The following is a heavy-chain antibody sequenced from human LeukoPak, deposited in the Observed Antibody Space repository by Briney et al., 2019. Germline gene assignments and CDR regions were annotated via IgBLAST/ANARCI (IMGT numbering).Heavy chain of an antibody. D-gene: IGHD1-14*01. CDR2: ISGSGGST. CDR3: VRDAGGY. Sequence: GGSLRLSCVASGFTFSSYAMNWVRQTPGKGLEWVSVISGSGGSTYYADSVQGRFTISRDNSKNTLYLQMNSLRTEDTGVYFCVRDAGGYWGQGTLVTVSS. CDR1: GFTFSSYA. V-gene: IGHV3-23*01. J-gene: IGHJ4*02.